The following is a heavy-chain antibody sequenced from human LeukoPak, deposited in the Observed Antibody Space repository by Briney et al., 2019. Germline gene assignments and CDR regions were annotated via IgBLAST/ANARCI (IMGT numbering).Heavy chain of an antibody. J-gene: IGHJ4*02. D-gene: IGHD5-24*01. Sequence: GGSLRLSCAASGFTFDDYGMSWVRQAPGKGLEWVSGINWNGGSTGYADSVKGRFTISRDNAKNSLYLQMNSLRAEDTALYYCARVGDGYNSYYFDYWGQGTLVTVSS. CDR1: GFTFDDYG. CDR3: ARVGDGYNSYYFDY. CDR2: INWNGGST. V-gene: IGHV3-20*04.